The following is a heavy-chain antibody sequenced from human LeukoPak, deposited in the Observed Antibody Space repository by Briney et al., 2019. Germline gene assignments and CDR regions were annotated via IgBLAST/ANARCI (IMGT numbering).Heavy chain of an antibody. Sequence: GGSLRLSCAASGFTFSDYYMSWIRQAPGKGLEWVSYISSSGSTIYYADSAKGRFTISRDNAKNSLYLQMNSLRAEDTAVYYCARGGSGYCSSTSCYGHSSSSYGDLRVLDPRGFDYWGQGTLVTVPS. J-gene: IGHJ4*02. CDR3: ARGGSGYCSSTSCYGHSSSSYGDLRVLDPRGFDY. V-gene: IGHV3-11*04. CDR2: ISSSGSTI. CDR1: GFTFSDYY. D-gene: IGHD2-2*03.